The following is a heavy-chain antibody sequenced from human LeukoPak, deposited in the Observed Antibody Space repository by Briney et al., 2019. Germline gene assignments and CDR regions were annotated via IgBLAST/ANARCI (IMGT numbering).Heavy chain of an antibody. CDR1: GGSINSASYY. D-gene: IGHD2-8*02. J-gene: IGHJ3*02. CDR3: ASTPRGPNRSSTGGFDI. V-gene: IGHV4-61*02. CDR2: IYTSGST. Sequence: PSQTLSLTCTVSGGSINSASYYWSWIRQPAGKGLEWIGRIYTSGSTNYNPSLKSRVTISADTSKNQFSLKLSSVTAADTAVYYCASTPRGPNRSSTGGFDIWGQGTMVTVSS.